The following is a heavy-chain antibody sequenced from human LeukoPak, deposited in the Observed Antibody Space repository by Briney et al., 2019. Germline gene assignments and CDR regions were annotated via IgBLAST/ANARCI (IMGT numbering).Heavy chain of an antibody. D-gene: IGHD3-22*01. V-gene: IGHV3-23*01. CDR1: GFTFSSYG. J-gene: IGHJ4*02. Sequence: GGSLRPSCAASGFTFSSYGMSWVRQAPGKGLEWVSAISGSGGSTYYADSVKGRFTISRDNSKNTLYLQMNSLRAEDTAVYYCAKVRTMIVVVNTLDYWGQGTLVTVSS. CDR3: AKVRTMIVVVNTLDY. CDR2: ISGSGGST.